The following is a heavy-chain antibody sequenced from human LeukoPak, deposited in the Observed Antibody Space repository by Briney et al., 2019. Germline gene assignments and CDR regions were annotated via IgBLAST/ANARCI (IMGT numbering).Heavy chain of an antibody. CDR1: GFTFSDSA. D-gene: IGHD1-26*01. CDR3: TSSPYYRQGYFDF. J-gene: IGHJ4*02. V-gene: IGHV3-73*01. Sequence: GGSLRLSCAASGFTFSDSAIHWVRQASGKGLEWIGRIRSKANNYATEYAASVKGRITISRDESHETAYLQMNSLKTEDTAVYYCTSSPYYRQGYFDFWGQGTLVTVSS. CDR2: IRSKANNYAT.